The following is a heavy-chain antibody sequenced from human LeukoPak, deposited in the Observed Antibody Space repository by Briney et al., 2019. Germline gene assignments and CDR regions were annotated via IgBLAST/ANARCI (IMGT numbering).Heavy chain of an antibody. CDR2: INHSGST. V-gene: IGHV4-34*01. CDR1: GGSFSGYY. CDR3: ASRSRYCSSTSCYYYFDY. J-gene: IGHJ4*02. Sequence: PSETLSLTCAVYGGSFSGYYWSWIRQPPGKGLEWIGEINHSGSTNYNPSLKSRVTISVDTSKNQFSLKLSSVTAADTAVYYCASRSRYCSSTSCYYYFDYWGQGTLVTVSS. D-gene: IGHD2-2*01.